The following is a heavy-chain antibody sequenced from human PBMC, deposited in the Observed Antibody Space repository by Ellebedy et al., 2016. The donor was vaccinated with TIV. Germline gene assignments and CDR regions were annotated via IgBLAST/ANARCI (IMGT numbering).Heavy chain of an antibody. CDR1: QFNFRDYS. CDR3: ARAGDSSDYYYVGSYFDF. J-gene: IGHJ4*02. Sequence: PGGSLRLSCAASQFNFRDYSLSWVRQAPGKGPEWVSCISGNQNYIYYADSVRGRFTISRDNAKNSLYLQMNSLRAEDTAVYYCARAGDSSDYYYVGSYFDFWGQGTQVTVSS. V-gene: IGHV3-21*01. CDR2: ISGNQNYI. D-gene: IGHD3-22*01.